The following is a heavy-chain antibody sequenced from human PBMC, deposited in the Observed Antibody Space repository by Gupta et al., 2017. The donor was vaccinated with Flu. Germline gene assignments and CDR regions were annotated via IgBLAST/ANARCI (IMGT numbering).Heavy chain of an antibody. CDR1: GFTFSSYE. V-gene: IGHV3-48*03. D-gene: IGHD3-22*01. CDR2: ISSSGSTI. J-gene: IGHJ4*02. CDR3: ASNYYDSSGYLGLDGY. Sequence: EVQLVESGGGLVQPGGSLRLSCAASGFTFSSYEMNWVRQAPGKGLEWVSYISSSGSTIYYADSVKGRFTISRDNAKNSLYLQMNSLRAEDTAVYYCASNYYDSSGYLGLDGYWGQGTLVTVSS.